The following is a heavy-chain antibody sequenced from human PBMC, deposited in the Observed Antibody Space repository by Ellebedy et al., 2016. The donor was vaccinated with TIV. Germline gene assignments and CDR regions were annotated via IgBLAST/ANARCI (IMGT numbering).Heavy chain of an antibody. D-gene: IGHD2-21*02. CDR3: ARTLLYCGGDCSYHFDF. CDR1: GFSLSNVIMD. V-gene: IGHV2-26*01. J-gene: IGHJ4*02. Sequence: SGPTLVQPTETLTLTCTVSGFSLSNVIMDVSWIRRPPGKALEWLAHIFSNDVKSYSTSLKSRLTISKDTAKSQVVLTMTNMDPVDTATYYCARTLLYCGGDCSYHFDFWGQGTLVTVSS. CDR2: IFSNDVK.